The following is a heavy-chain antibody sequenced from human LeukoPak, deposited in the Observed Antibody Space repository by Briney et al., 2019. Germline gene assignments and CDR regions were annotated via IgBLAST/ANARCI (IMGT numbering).Heavy chain of an antibody. Sequence: PSETLSLTCTVSGGSISSYYWSWIRQPAGKGLEWIGRIYTSGSTNYNPSLKSRVTISVDTSKNQFSLKLSSVTAADTAVYYCARGQDIVVVPAAGGMDVWGQGTTVTVSS. D-gene: IGHD2-2*01. J-gene: IGHJ6*02. CDR2: IYTSGST. CDR3: ARGQDIVVVPAAGGMDV. CDR1: GGSISSYY. V-gene: IGHV4-4*07.